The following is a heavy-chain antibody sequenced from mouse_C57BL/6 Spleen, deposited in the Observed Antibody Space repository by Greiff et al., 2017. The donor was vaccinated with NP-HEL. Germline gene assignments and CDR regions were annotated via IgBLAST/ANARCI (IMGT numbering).Heavy chain of an antibody. D-gene: IGHD2-4*01. V-gene: IGHV5-9-1*02. CDR3: TNGYDYAWFAY. CDR1: GFTFSSYA. CDR2: ISSGGDYI. J-gene: IGHJ3*01. Sequence: EVMLVESGEGLVKPGGSLKLSCAASGFTFSSYAMSWVRQTPEKRLEWVAYISSGGDYIYYADTVKGRFTISRDNARKTLYLQMSSLKSEDTAMYYCTNGYDYAWFAYWGQGTLVTVSA.